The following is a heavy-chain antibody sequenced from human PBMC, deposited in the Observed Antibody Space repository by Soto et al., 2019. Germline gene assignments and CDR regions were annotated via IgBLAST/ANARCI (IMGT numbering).Heavy chain of an antibody. D-gene: IGHD6-13*01. V-gene: IGHV3-73*02. Sequence: EVQLVESGGGLVQPGWSLKLSCAASGFTFSDSPMYWVRQASGQGLEWLGRISTKTHNYATTYAASVKGRFTISRDDSKNTAYLQMNSLKTEDTAVYYCTSVKAGVWGQGTTVTVSS. CDR1: GFTFSDSP. J-gene: IGHJ6*02. CDR2: ISTKTHNYAT. CDR3: TSVKAGV.